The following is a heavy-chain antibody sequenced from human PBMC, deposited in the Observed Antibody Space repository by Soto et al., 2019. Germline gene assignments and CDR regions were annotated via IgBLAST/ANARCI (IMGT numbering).Heavy chain of an antibody. V-gene: IGHV4-61*08. CDR2: IYYYETT. Sequence: SETLSLTCTVSGASVTSGAYSWSWIRQPPGKGLEWIAYIYYYETTNYNPSLKSRVSISVDTSKNQFSLKLSSLTAADTAVYYCARQTSMAFYFESWGQGTLVTVSS. CDR3: ARQTSMAFYFES. D-gene: IGHD5-18*01. J-gene: IGHJ4*02. CDR1: GASVTSGAYS.